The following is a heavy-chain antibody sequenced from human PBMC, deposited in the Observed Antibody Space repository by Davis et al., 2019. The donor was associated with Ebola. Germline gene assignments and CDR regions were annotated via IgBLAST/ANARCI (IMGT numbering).Heavy chain of an antibody. V-gene: IGHV3-9*01. J-gene: IGHJ3*02. CDR3: ARWAAAGTAFDI. D-gene: IGHD6-13*01. CDR1: GFTFDDYA. CDR2: ISWNSGSI. Sequence: SLKISCAASGFTFDDYAMHWVRQAPGKGLEWVSGISWNSGSIGYADSVKGRFTISRDNAKNSLYLQMNSLRAEDTAVYYCARWAAAGTAFDIWGQGTMVTVSS.